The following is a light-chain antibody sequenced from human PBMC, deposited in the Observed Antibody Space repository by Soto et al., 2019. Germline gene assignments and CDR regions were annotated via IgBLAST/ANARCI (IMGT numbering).Light chain of an antibody. CDR3: QQYYDAPQT. CDR2: WAS. CDR1: QRLLYSPNNKND. J-gene: IGKJ1*01. Sequence: DIVMTQSPDSLAVSLGESATIDCKSSQRLLYSPNNKNDLAWYQQKPGQPPKLLIYWASTRESGVPDRFTGSGSGTDFTLTISSLQAEDVAVYYCQQYYDAPQTFGRGTKVEIK. V-gene: IGKV4-1*01.